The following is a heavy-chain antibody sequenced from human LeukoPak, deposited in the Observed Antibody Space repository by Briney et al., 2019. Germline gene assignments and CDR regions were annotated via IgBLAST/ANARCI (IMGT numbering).Heavy chain of an antibody. CDR2: IYYSGST. CDR3: ARRTGWYYFDY. CDR1: GGSISSSSYY. D-gene: IGHD6-19*01. J-gene: IGHJ4*02. V-gene: IGHV4-39*01. Sequence: PSETLSLTCTVSGGSISSSSYYWGWIRQPPGKGLEYIGSIYYSGSTYYNPSLKSRLTISVDTSKNEFSLKLSSVTAADTAVYYCARRTGWYYFDYWGQGTLVTVSS.